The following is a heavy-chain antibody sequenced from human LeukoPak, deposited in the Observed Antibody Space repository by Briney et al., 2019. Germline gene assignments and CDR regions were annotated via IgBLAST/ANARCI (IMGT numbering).Heavy chain of an antibody. J-gene: IGHJ5*02. D-gene: IGHD1-14*01. Sequence: SETLSLTCTVSGGSISSGDYYWNWVRQPPGKGLEWIGYIYYSGSTYYNPSLKSRVTISLDTSKNQSSLKLSSVTAADTAVYYCARSRPHLTGNWFDPWGQGTLVTVSS. CDR3: ARSRPHLTGNWFDP. CDR2: IYYSGST. CDR1: GGSISSGDYY. V-gene: IGHV4-30-4*01.